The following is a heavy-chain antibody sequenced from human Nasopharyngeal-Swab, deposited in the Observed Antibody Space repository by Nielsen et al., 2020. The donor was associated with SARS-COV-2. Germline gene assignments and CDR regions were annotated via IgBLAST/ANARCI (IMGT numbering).Heavy chain of an antibody. CDR3: ARSTWSAYLYYFDY. CDR2: IKQDGSEK. CDR1: GFTSSTYW. Sequence: ESLKISCAASGFTSSTYWMSWVRQAPGKGLEWVANIKQDGSEKYYVDSVKGRFTISRDNAKNSLYLQMNSLRAEDTAVYYCARSTWSAYLYYFDYWGQGTLVTVSS. J-gene: IGHJ4*02. D-gene: IGHD3-3*01. V-gene: IGHV3-7*01.